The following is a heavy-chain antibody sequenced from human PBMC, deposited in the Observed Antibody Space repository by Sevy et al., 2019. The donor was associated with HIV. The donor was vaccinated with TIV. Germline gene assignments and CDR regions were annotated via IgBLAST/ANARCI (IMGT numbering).Heavy chain of an antibody. CDR2: ISGSGGST. CDR1: GFTFSSYA. Sequence: LSLTCAASGFTFSSYAMSWVRQAPGKGLEWVSAISGSGGSTYYADSVKGRFTISRDNSKNTLYLQMNSLRAEDTAVYYCARGYSYGGGYYYYYYMDVWGKGTTVTVSS. J-gene: IGHJ6*03. V-gene: IGHV3-23*01. D-gene: IGHD5-18*01. CDR3: ARGYSYGGGYYYYYYMDV.